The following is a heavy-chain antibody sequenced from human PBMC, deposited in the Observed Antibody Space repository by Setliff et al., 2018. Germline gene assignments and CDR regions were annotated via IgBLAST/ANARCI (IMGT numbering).Heavy chain of an antibody. CDR1: GYTFTDYA. V-gene: IGHV1-3*01. J-gene: IGHJ6*03. CDR2: VNPGNGNT. Sequence: ASVKVSCKASGYTFTDYAMHWVRQAPGQRLEWVGWVNPGNGNTKYSRKFQGRVTTTRDTSASTAYMELSSLRSEDTAVYYRARDKGYDSSGYYFYYYYYVDVWGKGTTVTVSS. D-gene: IGHD3-22*01. CDR3: ARDKGYDSSGYYFYYYYYVDV.